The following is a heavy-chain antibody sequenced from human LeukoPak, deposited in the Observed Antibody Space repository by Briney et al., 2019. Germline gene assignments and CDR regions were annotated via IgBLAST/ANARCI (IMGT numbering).Heavy chain of an antibody. D-gene: IGHD3-3*01. CDR1: GDSISTYS. CDR3: ARGTDDFWSGYIDY. V-gene: IGHV4-59*01. J-gene: IGHJ4*02. Sequence: PSETLSLTCTVSGDSISTYSWSWIRQPPGKGLEWIGYIYYSGSTNYNPSLKSRVTISVDTSKNQFSLKLSSVTAADTAVYYCARGTDDFWSGYIDYWGQGTLVTVSS. CDR2: IYYSGST.